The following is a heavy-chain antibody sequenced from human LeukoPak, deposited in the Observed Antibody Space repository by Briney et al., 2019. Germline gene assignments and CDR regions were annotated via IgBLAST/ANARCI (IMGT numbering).Heavy chain of an antibody. CDR2: INHSGST. D-gene: IGHD2-2*01. CDR3: AKGIVVEYYFDY. CDR1: GGSFSGYY. Sequence: KSSETLSLTCAVYGGSFSGYYWSWIRQPPGKGLEWIGEINHSGSTNYNPSLKSRVTISVDTSKNQFSLKLSSVTAADTAVYYCAKGIVVEYYFDYWGQGTLVTVSS. V-gene: IGHV4-34*01. J-gene: IGHJ4*02.